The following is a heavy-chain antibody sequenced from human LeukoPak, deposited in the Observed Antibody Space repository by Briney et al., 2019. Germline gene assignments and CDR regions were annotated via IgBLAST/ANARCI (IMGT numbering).Heavy chain of an antibody. CDR2: IGGNDGKT. V-gene: IGHV3-23*01. D-gene: IGHD1-7*01. J-gene: IGHJ4*02. CDR3: AKVIRNYDMAFVY. Sequence: GGSLRLSCAASGFTFSNYAMSWVRQAPGKGLEWVSSIGGNDGKTYYRDSVKGRFTISRDNSKNTLYLQVNSLRAEDTAVYHCAKVIRNYDMAFVYWGQGTLVTVSS. CDR1: GFTFSNYA.